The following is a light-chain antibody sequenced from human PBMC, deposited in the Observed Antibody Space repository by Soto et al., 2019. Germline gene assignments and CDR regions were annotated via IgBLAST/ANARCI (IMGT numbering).Light chain of an antibody. CDR1: QRVSTN. CDR2: DAS. J-gene: IGKJ5*01. CDR3: QQRKNWQVT. Sequence: ETVMTHSPHTLSVSPGGRAPLSCTASQRVSTNLAWYQQKPGQATRLLIYDASNRTTGIPARFSGSGSGTDFTLTISSLEPEDFAVYYCQQRKNWQVTFGQGTRLEIK. V-gene: IGKV3-11*01.